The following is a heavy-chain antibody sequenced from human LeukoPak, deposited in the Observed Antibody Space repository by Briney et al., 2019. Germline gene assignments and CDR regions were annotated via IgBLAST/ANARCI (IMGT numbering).Heavy chain of an antibody. Sequence: PAQTLSLTCTVSGVSISSGGYYWSWIRQPPGKGLGWIGYIYHSGSTYYNPSLKSRVTISVDRSKNPFSLKLSSVTAADTAVYYCARAVLSMEGYLDAFDIWGQGTMVTVSS. CDR3: ARAVLSMEGYLDAFDI. V-gene: IGHV4-30-2*01. J-gene: IGHJ3*02. D-gene: IGHD1-1*01. CDR2: IYHSGST. CDR1: GVSISSGGYY.